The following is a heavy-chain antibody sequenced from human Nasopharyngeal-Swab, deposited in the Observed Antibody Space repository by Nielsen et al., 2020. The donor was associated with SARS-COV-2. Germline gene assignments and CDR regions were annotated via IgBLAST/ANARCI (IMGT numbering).Heavy chain of an antibody. CDR2: ISGSGGST. V-gene: IGHV3-23*01. Sequence: GESLKISCAAPGFTFSSYAMSWVRQAPGKGLEWVSAISGSGGSTYYADSVKGRFTIPRDNSKNTLYLQMNSLRAEDTAVYYCAKLAYILTGYPDYWGQGTLVTVSS. CDR1: GFTFSSYA. J-gene: IGHJ4*02. CDR3: AKLAYILTGYPDY. D-gene: IGHD3-9*01.